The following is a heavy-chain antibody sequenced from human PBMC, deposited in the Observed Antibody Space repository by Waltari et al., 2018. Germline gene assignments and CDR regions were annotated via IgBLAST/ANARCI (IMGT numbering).Heavy chain of an antibody. V-gene: IGHV3-30-3*01. CDR3: ARGCSGYDYGDY. D-gene: IGHD5-12*01. CDR1: GFTFSSYA. Sequence: QVQLVESGGGVVQPGRSLRLSCAASGFTFSSYAMHWVRQAPGKGLEWVAVISYDGSNKYYADSVKGRFTISRDNSENTLYLQMNSLRAEDTAVYYCARGCSGYDYGDYWGQGTLVTVSS. CDR2: ISYDGSNK. J-gene: IGHJ4*02.